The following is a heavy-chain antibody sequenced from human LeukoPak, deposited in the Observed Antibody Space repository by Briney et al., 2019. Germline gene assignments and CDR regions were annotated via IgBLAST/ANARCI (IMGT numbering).Heavy chain of an antibody. V-gene: IGHV3-21*01. CDR3: ARGGGDSEWELLLRLWDY. J-gene: IGHJ4*02. CDR2: ISSSSSYI. D-gene: IGHD1-26*01. CDR1: GFTFSSYS. Sequence: GGSLRLSCAASGFTFSSYSMNWVRQAPGKGLEWVSSISSSSSYIYYADSVKGRFTISRDNAKNSLYLQMNSLRAEDTAVYYCARGGGDSEWELLLRLWDYWGQGTLVTVSS.